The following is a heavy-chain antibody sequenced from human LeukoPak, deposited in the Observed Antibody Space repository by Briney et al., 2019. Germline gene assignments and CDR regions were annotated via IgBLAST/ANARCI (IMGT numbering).Heavy chain of an antibody. CDR3: AKGVTAAGTNYFDY. Sequence: GGSLRLSCAASGFTFDDYAMHWVRQGPGKGLEWVSGISWKSGGIGYADSVKGRFTISRDNAKNSLYLQMNSLRPEDTALYYCAKGVTAAGTNYFDYWGQETLVTVSS. CDR2: ISWKSGGI. V-gene: IGHV3-9*01. J-gene: IGHJ4*02. CDR1: GFTFDDYA. D-gene: IGHD6-13*01.